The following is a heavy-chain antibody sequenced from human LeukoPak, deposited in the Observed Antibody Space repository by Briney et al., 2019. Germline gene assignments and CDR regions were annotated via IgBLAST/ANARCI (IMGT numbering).Heavy chain of an antibody. V-gene: IGHV4-38-2*02. CDR2: MFHSGST. CDR1: GYSISSGFY. Sequence: PSETLSLTCSVSGYSISSGFYWGWIRQPPGKGLECIGSMFHSGSTYYNPSLKSRVTISVDTSKNQFSLKLSSVTAADTAVYYCARYYMDVWGKGTTVTISS. J-gene: IGHJ6*03. CDR3: ARYYMDV.